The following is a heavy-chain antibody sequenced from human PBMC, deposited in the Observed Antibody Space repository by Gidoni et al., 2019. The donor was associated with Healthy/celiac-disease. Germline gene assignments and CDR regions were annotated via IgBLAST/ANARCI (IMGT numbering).Heavy chain of an antibody. CDR1: GFTFSSYG. Sequence: QVQLVESGGGVVQPGRSLRLSCAASGFTFSSYGMHWVRQAPGKGLEWVAVISYDGSNKYYADSVKGRFTISRDNSKNTLYLQMNSLRAEDTAVYYCAKDQRAGTDLVDYWGQGTLVTVSS. D-gene: IGHD6-19*01. V-gene: IGHV3-30*18. CDR2: ISYDGSNK. J-gene: IGHJ4*02. CDR3: AKDQRAGTDLVDY.